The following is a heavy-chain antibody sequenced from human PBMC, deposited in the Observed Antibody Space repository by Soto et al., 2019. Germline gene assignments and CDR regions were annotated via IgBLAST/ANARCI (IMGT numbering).Heavy chain of an antibody. D-gene: IGHD6-19*01. V-gene: IGHV3-7*05. CDR1: GFTFSSYW. Sequence: GGSLRLSCAASGFTFSSYWMSWVRQAPGKGLEWVANIKQDGSEKYYVDSVKGRFTISRDNAKNSLYLQMNSLRAEDTAVYYCARAPQYSSGWYVLPHPLYYFDYWGQGTLVTVST. CDR2: IKQDGSEK. J-gene: IGHJ4*02. CDR3: ARAPQYSSGWYVLPHPLYYFDY.